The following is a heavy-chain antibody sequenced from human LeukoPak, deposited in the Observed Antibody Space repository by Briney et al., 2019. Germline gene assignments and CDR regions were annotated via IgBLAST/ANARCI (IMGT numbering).Heavy chain of an antibody. Sequence: ASVKVSCTASGYTFTGYYMHWVRQAPGQGLEWMGWINPNSGGTNYAQKFQGRVTMTRDTSISTAYMELSRLRSDDTAVYYCARDTGYDSSGYRDYWGQGTLVTVSS. CDR3: ARDTGYDSSGYRDY. CDR1: GYTFTGYY. D-gene: IGHD3-22*01. V-gene: IGHV1-2*02. CDR2: INPNSGGT. J-gene: IGHJ4*02.